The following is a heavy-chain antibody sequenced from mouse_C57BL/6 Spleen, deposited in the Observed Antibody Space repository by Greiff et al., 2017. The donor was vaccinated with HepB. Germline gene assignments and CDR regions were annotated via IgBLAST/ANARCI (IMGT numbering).Heavy chain of an antibody. CDR1: GYTFTSYG. D-gene: IGHD1-1*01. J-gene: IGHJ3*01. CDR2: IYPRSGNT. V-gene: IGHV1-81*01. Sequence: QVQLQQSGAELARPGASVKLSCKASGYTFTSYGISWVKQRTGQGLEWIGEIYPRSGNTYYNEKFKGKATLTADKSSSTAYMELRSLTSEDSAVYFCARSDYYGNWFAYWGQGTLVTVSA. CDR3: ARSDYYGNWFAY.